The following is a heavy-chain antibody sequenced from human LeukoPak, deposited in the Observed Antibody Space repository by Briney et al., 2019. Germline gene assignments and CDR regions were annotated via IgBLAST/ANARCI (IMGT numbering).Heavy chain of an antibody. V-gene: IGHV3-74*01. CDR1: GFTFSRNW. Sequence: QPGGSLRLSCAASGFTFSRNWMHWVRQAPGKGLVWVSRIHGDGRTTTYADSVKGRFTISRDNAKNTLYLQMNSLRAEDTAVYYCARDNGENYHTAFDYWGQGTLVTVSS. CDR3: ARDNGENYHTAFDY. D-gene: IGHD2-8*01. J-gene: IGHJ4*02. CDR2: IHGDGRTT.